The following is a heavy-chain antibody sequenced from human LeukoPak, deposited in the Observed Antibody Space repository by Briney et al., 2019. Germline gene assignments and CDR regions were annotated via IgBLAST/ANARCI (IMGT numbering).Heavy chain of an antibody. CDR2: IYYSGST. CDR1: GGSISSGGYY. Sequence: SETLSPTCTVSGGSISSGGYYWSWIRQHPGKGLEWIGYIYYSGSTYYNPSLKSRVTISVDTSKNQFSLKLSSVTAADTAVYYCARGSSSQLLSYWGQGTLVTVSS. V-gene: IGHV4-31*03. D-gene: IGHD2-2*01. J-gene: IGHJ4*02. CDR3: ARGSSSQLLSY.